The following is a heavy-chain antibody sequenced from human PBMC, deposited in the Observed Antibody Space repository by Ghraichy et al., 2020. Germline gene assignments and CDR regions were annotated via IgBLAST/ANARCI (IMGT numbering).Heavy chain of an antibody. CDR2: IYSGGHT. Sequence: GGSLRLSCAASGFTVSSSYMSWVRQAPGKGLEWVSVIYSGGHTYYADSVKGRFTISRDNSKNTLYLQMNSLRAEDTAVYYCARAIRKSSDYYDRSGYYGEADYWGQGTLVTVSS. J-gene: IGHJ4*02. CDR3: ARAIRKSSDYYDRSGYYGEADY. V-gene: IGHV3-53*01. CDR1: GFTVSSSY. D-gene: IGHD3-22*01.